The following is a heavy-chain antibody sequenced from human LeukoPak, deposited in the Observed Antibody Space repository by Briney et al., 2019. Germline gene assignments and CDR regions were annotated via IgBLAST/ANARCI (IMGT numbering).Heavy chain of an antibody. J-gene: IGHJ4*02. Sequence: SETLSLTCTVSGYSISSGYYWGWIRQPPGKGLEWIGSIYHSGSTYYNPSLKSRVTISVDTSKNQFSLKLSSVTAADTAVYYCATSAYYYDTSGYYSLLDYWGQGTLVTVSS. CDR1: GYSISSGYY. CDR3: ATSAYYYDTSGYYSLLDY. V-gene: IGHV4-38-2*02. CDR2: IYHSGST. D-gene: IGHD3-22*01.